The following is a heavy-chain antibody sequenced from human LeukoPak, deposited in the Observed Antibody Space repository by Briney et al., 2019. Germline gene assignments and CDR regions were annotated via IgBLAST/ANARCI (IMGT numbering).Heavy chain of an antibody. CDR3: AKLSGWYLEYFDY. J-gene: IGHJ4*02. CDR1: GFTFDDYG. CDR2: INWNGGST. Sequence: GSLSLSCAASGFTFDDYGMSWVRQAPGKGLEWVSGINWNGGSTGYADSVKGRFTISRDNSKNTLYLQMNSLRAEDTAVYYCAKLSGWYLEYFDYWGQGTLVTVSS. D-gene: IGHD6-19*01. V-gene: IGHV3-20*04.